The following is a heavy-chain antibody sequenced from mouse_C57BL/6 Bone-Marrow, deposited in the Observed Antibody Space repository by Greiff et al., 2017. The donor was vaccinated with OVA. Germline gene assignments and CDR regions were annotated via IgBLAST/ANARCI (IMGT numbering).Heavy chain of an antibody. CDR3: TLLGYFDY. J-gene: IGHJ2*01. V-gene: IGHV14-4*01. CDR1: GFNIKDDY. D-gene: IGHD4-1*01. Sequence: DVKLQESGAELVRPGASVKLSCTASGFNIKDDYMHWVKQRPEQGLEWIGWIDPENGDTEYASKFQGKATITADTSANTAYLQLSSLTSEDTAVYYCTLLGYFDYWGQGTTLTVSS. CDR2: IDPENGDT.